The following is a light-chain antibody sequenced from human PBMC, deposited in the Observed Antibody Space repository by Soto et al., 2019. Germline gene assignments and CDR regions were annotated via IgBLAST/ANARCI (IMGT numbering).Light chain of an antibody. CDR3: CTYAGHVPK. V-gene: IGLV2-23*02. CDR2: EVH. J-gene: IGLJ2*01. CDR1: TSDVAYYDL. Sequence: QSALTQLASVSGSPGQSITISCAGTTSDVAYYDLVSWYQQHPGRAPKLLIYEVHKRPSGISVRFSGSKSGATASLTISGLLPEDEAVYFCCTYAGHVPKFGGGTKLTVL.